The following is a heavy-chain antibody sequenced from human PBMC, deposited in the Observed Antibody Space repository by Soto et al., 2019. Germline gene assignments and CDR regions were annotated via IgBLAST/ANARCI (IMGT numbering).Heavy chain of an antibody. Sequence: GSLRLSCAASGFTFSSYGMHWVRQAPGKGLEWVAVISYDGSNKYYADSVKGRFTISRDNSKNTLYLQMNSLRAEDTAVYYCAKEEGRYTAYYYYYGMDVWGQGTTVTVSS. CDR3: AKEEGRYTAYYYYYGMDV. CDR1: GFTFSSYG. V-gene: IGHV3-30*18. D-gene: IGHD3-10*01. J-gene: IGHJ6*02. CDR2: ISYDGSNK.